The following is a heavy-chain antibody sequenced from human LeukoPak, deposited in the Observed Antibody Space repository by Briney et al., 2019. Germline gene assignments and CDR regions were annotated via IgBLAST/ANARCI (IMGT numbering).Heavy chain of an antibody. CDR3: ARDSPGVTTSFYYYSYYYMDV. V-gene: IGHV3-30-3*01. J-gene: IGHJ6*03. Sequence: GRSLRLSCAASGFTFSSYAMHWVRQAPGKGLEWAAVISYDGSDKYYADSVKGRFTISRDNSKNTLYLQMNSLRAEDTAVYYCARDSPGVTTSFYYYSYYYMDVWGKGTTVTVSS. CDR1: GFTFSSYA. CDR2: ISYDGSDK. D-gene: IGHD4-11*01.